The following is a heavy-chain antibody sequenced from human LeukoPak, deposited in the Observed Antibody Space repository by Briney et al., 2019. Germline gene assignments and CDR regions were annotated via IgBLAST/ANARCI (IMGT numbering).Heavy chain of an antibody. Sequence: ASVKVSCKASGYSFSDYFMHWLRQAPGQGLEWMGWINPNSGGTNYAQNFQGRVTMIRDTSISTAYMELSRLRSDDTAVYYCAREEIAVAGTAFDYWGQGTLVTVSS. D-gene: IGHD6-19*01. CDR2: INPNSGGT. V-gene: IGHV1-2*02. CDR1: GYSFSDYF. CDR3: AREEIAVAGTAFDY. J-gene: IGHJ4*02.